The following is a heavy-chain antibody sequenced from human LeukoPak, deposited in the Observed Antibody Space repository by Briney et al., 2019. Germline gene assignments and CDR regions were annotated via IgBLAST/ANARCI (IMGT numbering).Heavy chain of an antibody. D-gene: IGHD4-17*01. CDR2: IRSRTQYYAR. CDR1: WFTVSDSA. CDR3: AVQGWVSGEYIY. V-gene: IGHV3-73*01. Sequence: GPSLTLSWAASWFTVSDSATYWVRHAPRNWLEWIVRIRSRTQYYARVYAASVKGRFTISRDDSKSTAYLQMDSLKTEDTAVYYCAVQGWVSGEYIYWGQGTLVSDCS. J-gene: IGHJ4*02.